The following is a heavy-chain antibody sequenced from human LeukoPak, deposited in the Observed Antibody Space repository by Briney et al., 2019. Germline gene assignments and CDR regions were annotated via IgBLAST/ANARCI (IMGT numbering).Heavy chain of an antibody. CDR2: ISYDGSNK. CDR3: AKVAELWFTLDAFDI. CDR1: GFTFSSYG. Sequence: GGSLRLSCAASGFTFSSYGMHWVRQAPGKGLEWVAVISYDGSNKYYADSVKGRFTISRDNSKNTLYLQMNSLRAEDTAVYYCAKVAELWFTLDAFDIWGQGTMVTVSS. V-gene: IGHV3-30*18. J-gene: IGHJ3*02. D-gene: IGHD5-18*01.